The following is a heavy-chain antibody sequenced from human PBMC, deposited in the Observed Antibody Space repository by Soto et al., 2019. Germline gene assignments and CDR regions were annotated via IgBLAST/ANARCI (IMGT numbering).Heavy chain of an antibody. Sequence: SVKVSCKASGYTFTSYRISWVREAPGQGLEWMGWISAYNGNTNYAQKLQGRVTMTTDTSTSTAYMELRSLRSDDTAVYYCARVKGASYYDSSGYWTPNDGFDIWGQGTMVTVSS. CDR2: ISAYNGNT. CDR3: ARVKGASYYDSSGYWTPNDGFDI. V-gene: IGHV1-18*04. D-gene: IGHD3-22*01. J-gene: IGHJ3*02. CDR1: GYTFTSYR.